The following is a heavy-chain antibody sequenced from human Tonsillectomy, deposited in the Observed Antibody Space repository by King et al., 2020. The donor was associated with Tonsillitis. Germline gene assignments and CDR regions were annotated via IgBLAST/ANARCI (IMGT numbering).Heavy chain of an antibody. D-gene: IGHD6-19*01. Sequence: VQLQESGPGLVKPSQTLSLTCTVSGGSISSGDCYWSWIRQPPGKGLEWLGYIYHSGCTYYNPSLKSRLTISVDTSKNQFSLKLSSVTAADTAVYYCARHSSGWLFDYWGQGTLVTVSS. J-gene: IGHJ4*02. V-gene: IGHV4-30-4*01. CDR1: GGSISSGDCY. CDR2: IYHSGCT. CDR3: ARHSSGWLFDY.